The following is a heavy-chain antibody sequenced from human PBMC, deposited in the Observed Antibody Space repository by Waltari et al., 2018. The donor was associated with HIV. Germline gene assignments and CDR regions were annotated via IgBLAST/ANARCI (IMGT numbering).Heavy chain of an antibody. J-gene: IGHJ3*02. D-gene: IGHD3-22*01. CDR2: VKEDGSEK. Sequence: EVQLEESGGGLVQAGGSLRLSCAGSGAASGVTFRNYWMSWVRQTPGKGLEWVANVKEDGSEKHYVDSVKGRFTISRDNAKESLYLQMNSLRVEDTAVYYCARENTYRVGYYGDAFDIWGQGTRVTVSS. V-gene: IGHV3-7*03. CDR1: GVTFRNYW. CDR3: ARENTYRVGYYGDAFDI.